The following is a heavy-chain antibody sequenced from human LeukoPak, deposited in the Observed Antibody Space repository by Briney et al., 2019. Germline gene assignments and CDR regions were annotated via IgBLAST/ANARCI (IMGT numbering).Heavy chain of an antibody. CDR1: GYTFTGYY. D-gene: IGHD3-16*01. Sequence: EASVKVSCKASGYTFTGYYMHWVRQAPGQGPEWMGWINPNSGGTNYAQKFQARVTMTRDTSIASSYMELTGLESDDTAVYYCARGRRILGGPENAGDFFDFWGQGSLVTVSS. CDR3: ARGRRILGGPENAGDFFDF. V-gene: IGHV1-2*02. J-gene: IGHJ4*01. CDR2: INPNSGGT.